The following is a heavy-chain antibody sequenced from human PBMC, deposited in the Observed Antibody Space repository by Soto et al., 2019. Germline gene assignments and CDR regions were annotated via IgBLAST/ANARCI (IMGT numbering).Heavy chain of an antibody. CDR2: ISYDGSNK. CDR1: GFTFSSYG. D-gene: IGHD4-17*01. V-gene: IGHV3-30*18. CDR3: AKDPTTVTTFIRNNWFDP. Sequence: GGSLRLSCAASGFTFSSYGMHWVRQAPGKGLEWVAVISYDGSNKYYADSVKGRFTISRDNSKNTLYLQMNSLRAEDTAVYYCAKDPTTVTTFIRNNWFDPWGQGTLVTVSS. J-gene: IGHJ5*02.